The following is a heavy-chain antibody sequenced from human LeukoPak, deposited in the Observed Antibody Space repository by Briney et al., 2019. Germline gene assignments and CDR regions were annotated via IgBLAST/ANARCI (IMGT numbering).Heavy chain of an antibody. J-gene: IGHJ4*02. D-gene: IGHD3-22*01. CDR1: GFTFDDYA. Sequence: GGSLRLSCAASGFTFDDYAMHWVRQAPGKGLEWVSGISWNSGSIGYADSVKGRFTISRDNARNSLYLQMNSLRAEDTALYYCAKGLRGSGYVFDYWGQGTLVTVSS. V-gene: IGHV3-9*01. CDR2: ISWNSGSI. CDR3: AKGLRGSGYVFDY.